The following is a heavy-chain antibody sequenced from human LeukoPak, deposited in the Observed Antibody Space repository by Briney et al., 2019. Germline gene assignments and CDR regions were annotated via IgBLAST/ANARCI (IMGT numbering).Heavy chain of an antibody. CDR2: INPNSGGT. J-gene: IGHJ3*02. CDR1: GYTFTGYY. V-gene: IGHV1-2*02. Sequence: ASVTVSCKASGYTFTGYYMHWVRQAPGQGLEWMGWINPNSGGTNYAQKFQGRVTMTRDTSISTAYLQWSSLKASDTAMYYCARRHITMVRGVPISFDGFDIWGQGTMVTVSS. CDR3: ARRHITMVRGVPISFDGFDI. D-gene: IGHD3-10*01.